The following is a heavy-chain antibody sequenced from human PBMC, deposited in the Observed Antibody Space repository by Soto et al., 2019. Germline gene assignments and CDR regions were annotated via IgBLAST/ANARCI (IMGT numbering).Heavy chain of an antibody. D-gene: IGHD6-19*01. CDR1: GGSISSGGYY. CDR3: ARADISSVAGTGSGAFDM. Sequence: SETLSLTCTVSGGSISSGGYYWSWIRQHPGKGLEWIGYIYYSGSTYYNPSLKSRVTISVGTSKNQFSLKLSSVTAADTAVYYCARADISSVAGTGSGAFDMWGQGTLVTF. V-gene: IGHV4-31*03. CDR2: IYYSGST. J-gene: IGHJ3*02.